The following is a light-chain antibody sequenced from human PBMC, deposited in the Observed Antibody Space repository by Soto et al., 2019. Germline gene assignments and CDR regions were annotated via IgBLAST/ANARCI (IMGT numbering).Light chain of an antibody. Sequence: QSLRTQPPSASGAPGQSVTISCTGTSSDVGGYNYVSWYQQHPGKAPKLMIYEVSKRPSGVPDRFSGSKSGNTASLTVSGLQAEDEADYYCSSYAGSNNYVFGTGTKVTVL. CDR1: SSDVGGYNY. CDR3: SSYAGSNNYV. V-gene: IGLV2-8*01. CDR2: EVS. J-gene: IGLJ1*01.